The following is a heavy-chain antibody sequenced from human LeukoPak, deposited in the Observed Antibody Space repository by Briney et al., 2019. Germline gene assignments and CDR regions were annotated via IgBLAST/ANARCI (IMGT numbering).Heavy chain of an antibody. CDR2: INPSGGST. D-gene: IGHD1-26*01. CDR1: GYTFTSYY. V-gene: IGHV1-46*01. Sequence: ASVKVSCKASGYTFTSYYMHWVRQAPGQGLEWMGIINPSGGSTSYAQKFQGRVTITTDESTSTAYMELSSLRSEDTAVYYCARDSGSYGMSDYWGQGTLVTVSS. J-gene: IGHJ4*02. CDR3: ARDSGSYGMSDY.